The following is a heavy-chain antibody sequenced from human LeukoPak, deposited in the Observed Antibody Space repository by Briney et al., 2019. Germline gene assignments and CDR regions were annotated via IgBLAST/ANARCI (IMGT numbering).Heavy chain of an antibody. D-gene: IGHD1-26*01. Sequence: ASVKVSCKVSGYTLTELSMHWVRQAPGKGLEWMGGFDPEDGETIYAQKFQGRVTMTEDTSTDTAYMELSSLRSEDTAVYYCAREVMGAYYYYYYGMDVWGQGXTVXVSS. CDR3: AREVMGAYYYYYYGMDV. CDR2: FDPEDGET. J-gene: IGHJ6*02. CDR1: GYTLTELS. V-gene: IGHV1-24*01.